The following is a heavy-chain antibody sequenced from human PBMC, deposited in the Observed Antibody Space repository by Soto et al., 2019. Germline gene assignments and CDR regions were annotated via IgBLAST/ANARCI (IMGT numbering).Heavy chain of an antibody. CDR3: ASTKYDSSAYYYWYLGL. D-gene: IGHD3-22*01. J-gene: IGHJ2*01. V-gene: IGHV1-69*06. CDR1: EDTFRNYA. CDR2: IIPIFDTA. Sequence: QVELVQSGAEVKKPGSSVKVSCQASEDTFRNYAISWVRQAPGQGLEWMVGIIPIFDTANYAQKFQGRVTITADTSANTVDLELSSLRSEDTAVYYCASTKYDSSAYYYWYLGLWGRGTLVTVSS.